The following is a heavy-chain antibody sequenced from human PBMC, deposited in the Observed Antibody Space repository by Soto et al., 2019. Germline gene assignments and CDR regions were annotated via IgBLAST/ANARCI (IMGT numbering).Heavy chain of an antibody. D-gene: IGHD3-10*01. V-gene: IGHV1-18*01. CDR2: ISAYNGNI. CDR3: ASDQTTLVRAVVTTRWIDP. CDR1: GDTFSNYG. J-gene: IGHJ5*02. Sequence: ASVKVSCKASGDTFSNYGISWVRQAPGQGLEWMGWISAYNGNIKFAQKVQGRVTMTTDTFTSTAYMELRSLRSDDTAVYYCASDQTTLVRAVVTTRWIDPWGQGTLVTVSS.